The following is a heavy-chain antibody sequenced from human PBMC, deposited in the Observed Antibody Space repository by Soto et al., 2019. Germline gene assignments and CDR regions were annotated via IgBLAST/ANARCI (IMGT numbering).Heavy chain of an antibody. CDR2: ISSSSSYI. D-gene: IGHD3-10*01. V-gene: IGHV3-21*01. CDR3: ARGLLWFGESYYYMDV. J-gene: IGHJ6*03. Sequence: GGSLRLSCAASGFTFSSYSMNWVRQAPGKGLEWVSSISSSSSYIYYADSVKGRFTISRDNAKNSLYLQMNSLRAEDTAVYYCARGLLWFGESYYYMDVWGKGTTVTVSS. CDR1: GFTFSSYS.